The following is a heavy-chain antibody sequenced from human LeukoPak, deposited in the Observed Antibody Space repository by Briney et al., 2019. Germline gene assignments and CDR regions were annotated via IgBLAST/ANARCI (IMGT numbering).Heavy chain of an antibody. CDR2: LNWNSGTR. J-gene: IGHJ6*02. V-gene: IGHV3-9*01. Sequence: GRSLRLSCAASGFTFDEYAMHWLRQAPGKGLEWVAGLNWNSGTRGYADSVEGRFTISRDNAKNSLYLQMNSLRAEDTALYHCVKGSRQIYNYYAMDVWGQGTTVIVSS. CDR3: VKGSRQIYNYYAMDV. CDR1: GFTFDEYA. D-gene: IGHD2-2*01.